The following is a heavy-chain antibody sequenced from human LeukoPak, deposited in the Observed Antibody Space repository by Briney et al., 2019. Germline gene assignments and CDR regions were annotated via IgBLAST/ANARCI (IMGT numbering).Heavy chain of an antibody. D-gene: IGHD6-25*01. CDR3: ARDRGRYYMDV. CDR1: GFTFSSYT. Sequence: GGSLRLSCAASGFTFSSYTMNWVRQAPGKGLEWVSSISTSSSYIYYADSVKGRFTISRENAKNSLYLQMNSLRAGDTAVYYCARDRGRYYMDVWGKGTTVTISS. V-gene: IGHV3-21*01. CDR2: ISTSSSYI. J-gene: IGHJ6*03.